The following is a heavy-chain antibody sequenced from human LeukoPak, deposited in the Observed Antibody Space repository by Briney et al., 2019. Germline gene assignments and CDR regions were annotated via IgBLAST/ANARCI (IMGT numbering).Heavy chain of an antibody. V-gene: IGHV3-30-3*01. J-gene: IGHJ4*02. CDR1: GFTFSSYA. Sequence: GGSLRLSCAASGFTFSSYAMHWVRQAPGKGLEWVAVISYDGSNKYYADSVKGRFTISRDNSKNTLYLQMNSLRAEDTAVYYCARGNSYWGQGTLVTVSS. CDR3: ARGNSY. CDR2: ISYDGSNK.